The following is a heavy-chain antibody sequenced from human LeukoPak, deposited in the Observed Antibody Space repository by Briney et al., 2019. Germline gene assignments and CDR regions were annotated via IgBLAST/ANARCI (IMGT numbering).Heavy chain of an antibody. J-gene: IGHJ6*02. CDR1: GYTFTSYD. CDR2: MNPNSGAT. CDR3: ARGVYYDFWSGYVQAPYYYYGMDV. D-gene: IGHD3-3*01. Sequence: ASVKVSCKASGYTFTSYDINWLRQATGQGPEWMGWMNPNSGATGYAQKFQGRVTMTRSTSINTAYMELSSLRSEDTAVYYCARGVYYDFWSGYVQAPYYYYGMDVWGQGTTVTVSS. V-gene: IGHV1-8*01.